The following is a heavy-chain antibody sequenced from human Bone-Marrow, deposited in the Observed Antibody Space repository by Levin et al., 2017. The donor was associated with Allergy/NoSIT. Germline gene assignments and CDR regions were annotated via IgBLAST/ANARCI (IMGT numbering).Heavy chain of an antibody. CDR2: ISGSGGST. J-gene: IGHJ4*02. V-gene: IGHV3-23*01. Sequence: GGSLRLSCAASGFTFSNFAMNWVRQAPGKGLEWVSGISGSGGSTNYADSMKGRFTISRDNSKNTLYLQMNSLRAEDTAVYYCAKSAHPFYYFDYWGQGTLVTLSS. CDR3: AKSAHPFYYFDY. CDR1: GFTFSNFA.